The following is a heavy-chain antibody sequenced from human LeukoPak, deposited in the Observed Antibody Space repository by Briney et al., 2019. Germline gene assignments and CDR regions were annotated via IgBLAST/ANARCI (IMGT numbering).Heavy chain of an antibody. CDR3: ARANPYYDSSGYFDY. Sequence: SETLSLTCAVYGGSFSGYYWSWIRQPPGKGLEWIGEINHSGSTNYNPSLKSRVTISVDTSKNQFSLKLSSVTAADTAVYYCARANPYYDSSGYFDYWGQGTLVTVSS. CDR2: INHSGST. V-gene: IGHV4-34*01. D-gene: IGHD3-22*01. J-gene: IGHJ4*02. CDR1: GGSFSGYY.